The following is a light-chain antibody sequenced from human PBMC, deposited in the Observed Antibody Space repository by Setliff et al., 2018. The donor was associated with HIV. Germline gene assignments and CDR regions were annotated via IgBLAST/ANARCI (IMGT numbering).Light chain of an antibody. J-gene: IGLJ1*01. CDR2: DVT. Sequence: QSALTQPRSVSGSPGQSVTISRTGTSSDVGGYDYVSWIQQQPGKAPKLMIYDVTRRPSGVPDRFSGSRSGNTASLTISGLQADDEAYYYCCSYAARQTSYVFGTGTK. CDR1: SSDVGGYDY. V-gene: IGLV2-11*01. CDR3: CSYAARQTSYV.